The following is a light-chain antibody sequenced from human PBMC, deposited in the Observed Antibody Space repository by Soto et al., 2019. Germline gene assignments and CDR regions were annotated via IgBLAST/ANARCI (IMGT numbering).Light chain of an antibody. J-gene: IGKJ4*01. V-gene: IGKV3-11*01. Sequence: EIVLTQSPATLSLSPGERATLSCRASQGVSDFLDWLQQKPGQAPRLLIYDASNRAAGIPARFSGSGSETHFTLTISSLEPEDFAIYYCQQRSRWPLTFGEWTKVEIK. CDR2: DAS. CDR3: QQRSRWPLT. CDR1: QGVSDF.